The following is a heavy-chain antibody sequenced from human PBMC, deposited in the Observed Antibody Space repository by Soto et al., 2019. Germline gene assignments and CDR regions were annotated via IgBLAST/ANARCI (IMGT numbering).Heavy chain of an antibody. CDR3: ARHLYSTRANC. Sequence: QLQLQESGPGLVKPSETLSLICTVSGGSISSASYYWGWIRQPPRKGLEWIGSIYYSGNTYYNTSHKRRLTISVDTANNQFSLKLTSVTAADTAVYYCARHLYSTRANCWGQRTLVTVSS. J-gene: IGHJ4*02. V-gene: IGHV4-39*01. CDR2: IYYSGNT. CDR1: GGSISSASYY. D-gene: IGHD6-13*01.